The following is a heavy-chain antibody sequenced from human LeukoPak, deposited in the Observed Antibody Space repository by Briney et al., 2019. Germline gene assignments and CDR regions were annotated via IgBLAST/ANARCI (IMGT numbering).Heavy chain of an antibody. D-gene: IGHD2-2*01. V-gene: IGHV1-2*02. Sequence: AASVKVSCKASGYTFTGYYMHWVRQAPGQGLEWMGWINPNSGGTNYAQKFQGRVTMTRDTSISTAYMELSRLRSDDTAVYYCARLTVPAATVGDYWGQETLVTVSS. CDR1: GYTFTGYY. J-gene: IGHJ4*02. CDR3: ARLTVPAATVGDY. CDR2: INPNSGGT.